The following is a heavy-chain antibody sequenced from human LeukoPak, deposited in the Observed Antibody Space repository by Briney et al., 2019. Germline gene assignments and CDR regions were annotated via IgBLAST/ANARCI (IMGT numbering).Heavy chain of an antibody. J-gene: IGHJ5*02. D-gene: IGHD3-10*01. Sequence: GGSLRLSCAASGFTFSDYYMSWIRQAPGKGLEWVSYISSSGSTIYYADSVKGRFTISRDNAKNSLYLQMNSLRAEDTAVYYCARDLNTMVRGVIIPNWFDPWGQGTLVTVSS. CDR2: ISSSGSTI. V-gene: IGHV3-11*01. CDR3: ARDLNTMVRGVIIPNWFDP. CDR1: GFTFSDYY.